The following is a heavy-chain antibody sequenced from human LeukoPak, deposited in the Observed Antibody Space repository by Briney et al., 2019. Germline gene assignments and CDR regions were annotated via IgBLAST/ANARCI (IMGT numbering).Heavy chain of an antibody. CDR3: AIYNWNTAFDY. Sequence: PGGSLRLSCAASGFAFSSYWMHWVRQTPGKGLEWVSRINNDGSYSGYADSVKGRFTTSRDNAKNTLYLQMNSLRAEDTAVYYCAIYNWNTAFDYWGQGTLVTVSS. D-gene: IGHD1/OR15-1a*01. CDR2: INNDGSYS. J-gene: IGHJ4*02. V-gene: IGHV3-74*01. CDR1: GFAFSSYW.